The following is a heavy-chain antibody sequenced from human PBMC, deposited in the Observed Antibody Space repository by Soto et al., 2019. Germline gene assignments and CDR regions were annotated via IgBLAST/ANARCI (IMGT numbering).Heavy chain of an antibody. J-gene: IGHJ6*02. CDR1: GYTFTSYY. Sequence: ASVKVSCKASGYTFTSYYMHWVRQAPGQGLEWMGIIIPSGGSTSYAQKFQGRVTMTRDTSTSTVYMELSSLRSEDTAVYYCARGGVGYCTNGVCYYRYYYYGMDVWGQGTTVTVSS. CDR2: IIPSGGST. CDR3: ARGGVGYCTNGVCYYRYYYYGMDV. D-gene: IGHD2-8*01. V-gene: IGHV1-46*01.